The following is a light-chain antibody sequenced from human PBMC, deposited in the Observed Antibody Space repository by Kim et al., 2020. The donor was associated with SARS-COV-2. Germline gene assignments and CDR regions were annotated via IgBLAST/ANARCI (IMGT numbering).Light chain of an antibody. CDR1: QSVSSTY. Sequence: SPGERATLSCRANQSVSSTYLAWYQQKPGQTPRLLIHGASSRATGIPDRFSGSGSGTDFTLTISRLEPEDFAVYYCQQYGSSPLYSFGQGTKLEI. CDR3: QQYGSSPLYS. V-gene: IGKV3-20*01. CDR2: GAS. J-gene: IGKJ2*03.